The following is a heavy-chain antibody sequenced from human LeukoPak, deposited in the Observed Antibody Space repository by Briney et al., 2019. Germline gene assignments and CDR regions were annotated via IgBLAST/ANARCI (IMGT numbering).Heavy chain of an antibody. CDR3: AREAVVVVAATSEPYYYYGMDV. CDR2: IRYDGSNK. CDR1: GFTFSSYG. J-gene: IGHJ6*02. V-gene: IGHV3-30*02. Sequence: GGSLRLSCAASGFTFSSYGMHWVRQAPGKGLEWVAFIRYDGSNKYYADSVKGRFTISRDNSKNTLYLQMNSLRAEDTAVYYCAREAVVVVAATSEPYYYYGMDVWGQGTTVTVSS. D-gene: IGHD2-15*01.